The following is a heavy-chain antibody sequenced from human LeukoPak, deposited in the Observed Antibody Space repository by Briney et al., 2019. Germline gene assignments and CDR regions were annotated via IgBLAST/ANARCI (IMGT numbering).Heavy chain of an antibody. CDR2: INPNHGGT. D-gene: IGHD1-26*01. CDR3: AMYSVKYGPWFPDC. Sequence: ASVKVSCKASGYSFTDYYINWVRQAPGQGLEWMGWINPNHGGTHYAQKFQGRVTMTRDTSITTAYMELSSLRSDDTAVFYCAMYSVKYGPWFPDCWGQGTLVTVSS. CDR1: GYSFTDYY. V-gene: IGHV1-2*02. J-gene: IGHJ4*02.